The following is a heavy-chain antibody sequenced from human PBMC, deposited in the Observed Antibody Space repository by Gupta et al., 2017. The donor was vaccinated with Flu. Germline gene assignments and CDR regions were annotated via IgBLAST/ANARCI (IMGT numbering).Heavy chain of an antibody. Sequence: EVQLVESGGGLVQPGRSLRLSCAASGFTFDDYAMHWVRQAPGKGLEWVSGISWNSGSIGYADSVKGRFTISRDNAKNSLYLQMNSLRAEDTALYYCAKDIARVYNWNPSEFDPWGQGTLVTVSS. V-gene: IGHV3-9*01. J-gene: IGHJ5*02. D-gene: IGHD1-20*01. CDR3: AKDIARVYNWNPSEFDP. CDR2: ISWNSGSI. CDR1: GFTFDDYA.